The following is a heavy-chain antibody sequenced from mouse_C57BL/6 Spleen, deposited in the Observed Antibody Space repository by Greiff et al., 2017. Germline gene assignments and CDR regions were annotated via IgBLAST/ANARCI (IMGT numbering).Heavy chain of an antibody. V-gene: IGHV1-55*01. CDR3: ARPLCITTGNYFDY. Sequence: QVQLQQPGAELVKPGASVTMSCKASGYTFTSYWITWVKQRPGQGLEWIGDIYPGSGSTNYNEKFKSKATLTVDTSSSPAYMQLSSLTSEDSAVYYCARPLCITTGNYFDYWGQGTTLTVSS. CDR2: IYPGSGST. J-gene: IGHJ2*01. CDR1: GYTFTSYW. D-gene: IGHD1-1*01.